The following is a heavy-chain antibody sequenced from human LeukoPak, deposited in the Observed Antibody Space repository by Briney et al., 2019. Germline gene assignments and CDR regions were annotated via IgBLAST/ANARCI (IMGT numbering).Heavy chain of an antibody. CDR2: ISYDEIKK. J-gene: IGHJ4*02. D-gene: IGHD3-10*01. CDR3: ANGKGFGELSSHPTHDY. CDR1: GFTFSNYD. V-gene: IGHV3-30*18. Sequence: PGGSLRLSCAASGFTFSNYDMHWVRQAPDKGLEWVAAISYDEIKKYHADSVKGRFTISRDNSKNTLYLQMNSLRAEDTAVYYCANGKGFGELSSHPTHDYWGQGTLVTVSS.